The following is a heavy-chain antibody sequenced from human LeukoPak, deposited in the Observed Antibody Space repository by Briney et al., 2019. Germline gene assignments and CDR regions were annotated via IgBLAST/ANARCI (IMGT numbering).Heavy chain of an antibody. D-gene: IGHD6-13*01. J-gene: IGHJ6*03. CDR1: GFTFSSYA. CDR2: ISGSGGST. V-gene: IGHV3-23*01. CDR3: AKDKDNSIWYGRNYMDV. Sequence: GGSLRLSCAASGFTFSSYAMSWVRQAPGKGLEWVSTISGSGGSTYYADSVKGRFTISRDNSKNTLYLQMISLRAEDTAVYYCAKDKDNSIWYGRNYMDVWGKGTTVTVSS.